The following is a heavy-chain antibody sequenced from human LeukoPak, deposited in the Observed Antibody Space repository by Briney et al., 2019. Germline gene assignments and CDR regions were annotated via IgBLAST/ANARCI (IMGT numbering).Heavy chain of an antibody. CDR3: TTRGSEWFPHFDY. J-gene: IGHJ4*02. Sequence: GGSLRLSCAASGFTFSNAWMIWVRQTPEKGLEYIGHIKSKTEGGATDYAAPVKGRFTISRDDSKNTVYLQMNSLKTEDTGVYYCTTRGSEWFPHFDYWGQGTLVTVSS. CDR1: GFTFSNAW. D-gene: IGHD3-3*01. V-gene: IGHV3-15*01. CDR2: IKSKTEGGAT.